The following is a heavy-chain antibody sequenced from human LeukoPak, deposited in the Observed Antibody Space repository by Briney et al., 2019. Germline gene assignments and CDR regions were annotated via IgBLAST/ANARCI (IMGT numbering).Heavy chain of an antibody. CDR2: INHSGST. D-gene: IGHD2-2*01. V-gene: IGHV4-34*01. Sequence: PSETLSLTCAVYGGSFSGYYWSWIRQPPGKGLEWIGVINHSGSTNYNPSLKSRVTISVDTSKNQFSLKLSSVTAADTAVYYCARAPGYCSSTSCYGGGDFDYWGQGTLVTVSS. J-gene: IGHJ4*02. CDR1: GGSFSGYY. CDR3: ARAPGYCSSTSCYGGGDFDY.